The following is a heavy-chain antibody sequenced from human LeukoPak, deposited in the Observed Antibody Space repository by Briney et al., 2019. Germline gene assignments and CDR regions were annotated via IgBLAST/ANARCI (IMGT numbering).Heavy chain of an antibody. D-gene: IGHD3-10*01. Sequence: ASVKVSCKVSGYTLTELSMHWVRQAPGKGPEWMGGFVPEDGETIYAQKFQGRVTMTEDTSTDTAYMELSSLRSEDTAVYYCATGGDEEGSPQIYYFDYWGQGTLVTVSS. V-gene: IGHV1-24*01. CDR3: ATGGDEEGSPQIYYFDY. J-gene: IGHJ4*02. CDR1: GYTLTELS. CDR2: FVPEDGET.